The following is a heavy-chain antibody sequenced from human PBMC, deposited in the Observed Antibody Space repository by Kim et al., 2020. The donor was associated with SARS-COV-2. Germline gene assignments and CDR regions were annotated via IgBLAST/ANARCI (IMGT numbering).Heavy chain of an antibody. Sequence: SQTLSLTCAISGDRVSSNSAAWNWIRQSPSRGLEWLGRTYYRSKWSNDYAVSVRSRITINPDTSKNQFSLQLNSVTPEDTAVYYCARERDYGGNSADFDYWGQGTLVTVSS. CDR2: TYYRSKWSN. CDR1: GDRVSSNSAA. CDR3: ARERDYGGNSADFDY. V-gene: IGHV6-1*01. D-gene: IGHD4-17*01. J-gene: IGHJ4*02.